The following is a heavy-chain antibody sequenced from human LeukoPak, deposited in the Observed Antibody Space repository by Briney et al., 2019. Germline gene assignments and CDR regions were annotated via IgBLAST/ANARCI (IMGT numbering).Heavy chain of an antibody. CDR1: GGTFSSYA. CDR3: ARDIDYGDYPTY. V-gene: IGHV1-69*04. J-gene: IGHJ4*02. Sequence: SVKVSCKASGGTFSSYAISWVRQAPGQGPEWMGRIIPILGIANYAQKFQGRVTITADKSTSTAYMELSSLRSEDTAVYYCARDIDYGDYPTYWGQGTLVTVSS. CDR2: IIPILGIA. D-gene: IGHD4-17*01.